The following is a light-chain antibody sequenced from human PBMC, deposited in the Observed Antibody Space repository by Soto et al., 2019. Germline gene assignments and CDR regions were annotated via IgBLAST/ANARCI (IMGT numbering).Light chain of an antibody. CDR2: AAS. CDR3: QQASSFPQT. J-gene: IGKJ2*01. CDR1: QDISKW. V-gene: IGKV1-12*01. Sequence: DIQLTQSPSSVSAPVGDRVTISCRASQDISKWLAWFQQKPGKAPKLLISAASTLQSGVPSRFSGSGSGTEFTLTIHSLQPDDIGTYYCQQASSFPQTFGQGTQVEIK.